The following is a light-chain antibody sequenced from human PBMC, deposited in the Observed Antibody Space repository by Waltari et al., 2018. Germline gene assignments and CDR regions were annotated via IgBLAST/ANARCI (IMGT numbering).Light chain of an antibody. CDR2: LNSDGSH. Sequence: QLALTQSPSASASLGASVKLTCTLSSGHSNFAIAWHQQQPEKGPRYLMKLNSDGSHIKGDGITDRFSGSSSGAERYLTISSLQSEDEADYYCQTWGTGIWVFGGGTKLTVL. V-gene: IGLV4-69*01. CDR3: QTWGTGIWV. J-gene: IGLJ3*02. CDR1: SGHSNFA.